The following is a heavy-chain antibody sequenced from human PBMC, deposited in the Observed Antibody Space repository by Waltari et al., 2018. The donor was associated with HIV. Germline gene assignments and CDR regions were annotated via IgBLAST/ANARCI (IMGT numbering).Heavy chain of an antibody. J-gene: IGHJ6*02. Sequence: EAQLVESGGALIQPGGSLRVSCVGSGFILRTYRMTWVRQAPGKGLEGVAYIGSSGTTIYADSVKGRFTISRDNAKNSVFLQMNSLGEDDTALYFCARDKLGDPAPVWGQGTKVTVSS. CDR2: IGSSGTT. CDR3: ARDKLGDPAPV. V-gene: IGHV3-48*02. D-gene: IGHD1-26*01. CDR1: GFILRTYR.